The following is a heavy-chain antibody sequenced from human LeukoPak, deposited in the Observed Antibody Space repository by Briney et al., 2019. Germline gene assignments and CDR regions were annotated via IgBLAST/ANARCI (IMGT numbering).Heavy chain of an antibody. Sequence: GASVKVSCKASGYTFSSTSHGISWARQAPGQGLEWMGWISPYNGNTAYAQNLQGRVTMTTDTSTSTVYMELSSLRSEDTAVYYCARDKDVVVEAAYYYYGMDVWGQGTTVTVSS. D-gene: IGHD2-15*01. CDR2: ISPYNGNT. V-gene: IGHV1-18*01. CDR3: ARDKDVVVEAAYYYYGMDV. CDR1: GYTFSSTSHG. J-gene: IGHJ6*02.